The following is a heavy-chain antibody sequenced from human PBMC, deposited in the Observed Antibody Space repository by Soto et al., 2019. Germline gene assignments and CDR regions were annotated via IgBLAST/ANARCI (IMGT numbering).Heavy chain of an antibody. Sequence: VGSLRLSCTTSVCTFSTYGMHCVRDAPGKGLEWVATIWYHGNTFYYKDSIKGRFAVSRDNSKNTVFLQMNTLRAEDTATYYCARDRGYGGNYVFDFWGLGTLV. CDR1: VCTFSTYG. J-gene: IGHJ4*02. V-gene: IGHV3-33*01. CDR2: IWYHGNTF. D-gene: IGHD4-4*01. CDR3: ARDRGYGGNYVFDF.